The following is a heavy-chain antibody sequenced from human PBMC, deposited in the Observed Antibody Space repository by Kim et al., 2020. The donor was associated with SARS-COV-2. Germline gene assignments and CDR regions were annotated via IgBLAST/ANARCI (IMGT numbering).Heavy chain of an antibody. CDR3: AREGTYGSGSYFDY. CDR1: GFTFSSYG. V-gene: IGHV3-33*01. CDR2: IWYDGSNK. J-gene: IGHJ4*02. D-gene: IGHD3-10*01. Sequence: GGSLRLSCAASGFTFSSYGMHWVRQAPGKGLEWVAVIWYDGSNKYYADSVKGRFTISRDNSKNTLYLQMNSLRAEDTAVYYCAREGTYGSGSYFDYWGQGTLVTVSS.